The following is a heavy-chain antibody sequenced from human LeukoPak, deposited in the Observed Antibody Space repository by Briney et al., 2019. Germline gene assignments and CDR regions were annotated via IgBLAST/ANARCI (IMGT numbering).Heavy chain of an antibody. V-gene: IGHV3-23*01. CDR2: FKTNSGQV. J-gene: IGHJ4*02. D-gene: IGHD4-11*01. CDR1: GFTFSDYA. Sequence: PGGSLRLFCVASGFTFSDYAMNWVRQAPGKGLEWVSTFKTNSGQVYYAESVRGRFTISRDNSKNTVYLQMSSLRAEDTALYYCARSVPDYTRFDYWGQGALVTVSP. CDR3: ARSVPDYTRFDY.